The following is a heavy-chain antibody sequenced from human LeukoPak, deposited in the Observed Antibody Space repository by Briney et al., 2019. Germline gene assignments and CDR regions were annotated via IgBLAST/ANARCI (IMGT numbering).Heavy chain of an antibody. CDR2: IRYDGSNK. D-gene: IGHD3-10*01. Sequence: PGGSLRLSCAASGFTFSSYGMHWVRQAPGKGLEWVAFIRYDGSNKYYADSVKGRFTISRDNSKNTLYLQMNSLRAEDTAVYYCAKGSFGITMVRGDAIDFDYWGQGTLVTVSS. V-gene: IGHV3-30*02. CDR3: AKGSFGITMVRGDAIDFDY. J-gene: IGHJ4*02. CDR1: GFTFSSYG.